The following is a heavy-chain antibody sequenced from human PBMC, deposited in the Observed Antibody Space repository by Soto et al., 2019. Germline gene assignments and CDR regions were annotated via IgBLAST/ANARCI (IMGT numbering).Heavy chain of an antibody. CDR1: GYTFTSYG. Sequence: QVQLVQSGPELKKPGASVKVSCKASGYTFTSYGISWVRQAPGQGVEWMGRINANNGDTDYRQKFQGRITMTADASTDTVYMDLRNLTTDDTGVYYCSRFGAYGSHWGQGTQITVSS. V-gene: IGHV1-18*04. D-gene: IGHD1-26*01. CDR2: INANNGDT. CDR3: SRFGAYGSH. J-gene: IGHJ4*02.